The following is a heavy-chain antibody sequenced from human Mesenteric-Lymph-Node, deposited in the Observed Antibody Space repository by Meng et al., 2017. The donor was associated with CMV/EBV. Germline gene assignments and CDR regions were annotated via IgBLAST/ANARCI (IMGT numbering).Heavy chain of an antibody. J-gene: IGHJ6*02. CDR2: ISSSSSYI. Sequence: GGSLRLSCAASGFTFSSYWMHWVRQAPGKGLVWVSSISSSSSYIYYADSVKGRFTISRDNAKNSLYLQMNSLRAEDTAVYYCARERYDFWSVIPHYGMDVWGQGTTVTVSS. V-gene: IGHV3-21*01. CDR3: ARERYDFWSVIPHYGMDV. CDR1: GFTFSSYW. D-gene: IGHD3-3*01.